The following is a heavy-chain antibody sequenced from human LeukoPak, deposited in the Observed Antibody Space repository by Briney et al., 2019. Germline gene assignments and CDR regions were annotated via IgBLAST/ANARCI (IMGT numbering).Heavy chain of an antibody. D-gene: IGHD3-10*01. CDR3: ARQAMGYYYGSGSSTYYYYYMDV. J-gene: IGHJ6*03. V-gene: IGHV1-18*01. CDR1: GYTFTSYG. Sequence: ASVKVSCKASGYTFTSYGISWVRQAPGQGLEWMGWISAYNGNTNYAQKLQGRDTMTTDTSTSTAYMELRSLRSDDTAVYYCARQAMGYYYGSGSSTYYYYYMDVWGKGTTVTVSS. CDR2: ISAYNGNT.